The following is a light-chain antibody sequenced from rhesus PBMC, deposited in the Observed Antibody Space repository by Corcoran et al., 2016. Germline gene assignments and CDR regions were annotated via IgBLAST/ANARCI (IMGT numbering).Light chain of an antibody. J-gene: IGKJ3*01. Sequence: QVILTQSPATLSLSPGDRATLSCRASQSVSTYLAWYQQKPGQAPRLLIYAASRRATGTPDRFSGSGAGTEFTLTISSLEPEDFAVYFCQKYDYSPFTFGPGTKLDIK. CDR2: AAS. V-gene: IGKV3-53*01. CDR1: QSVSTY. CDR3: QKYDYSPFT.